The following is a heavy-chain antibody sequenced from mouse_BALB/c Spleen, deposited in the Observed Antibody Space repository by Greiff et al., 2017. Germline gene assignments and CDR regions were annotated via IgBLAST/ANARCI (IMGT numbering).Heavy chain of an antibody. J-gene: IGHJ2*01. CDR2: IYPGGGYT. V-gene: IGHV1-63*02. D-gene: IGHD1-1*01. CDR1: GYTFTNYW. CDR3: ARGDGSSFLDY. Sequence: QVQLKESGAELVRPGTSVKISCKASGYTFTNYWLGWVKQRPGHGLEWIGDIYPGGGYTNYNEKFKGKATLTADTSSSTAYMQLSSLTSEDSAVYFCARGDGSSFLDYWGQGTTLTVSS.